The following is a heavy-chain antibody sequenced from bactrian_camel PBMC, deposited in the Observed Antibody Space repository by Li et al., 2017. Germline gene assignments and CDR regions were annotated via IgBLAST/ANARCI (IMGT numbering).Heavy chain of an antibody. CDR1: GFTFSSYA. V-gene: IGHV3S10*01. CDR3: AANSNCYTGSVVY. CDR2: IADTST. D-gene: IGHD2*01. J-gene: IGHJ4*01. Sequence: VQLVESGGGLVQPGGSLRLSCAASGFTFSSYAMTWVRQHPGKGLEWVSSIADTSTYYANSVKGRFTISRDNAKNTLYLQMNALKPEDTALYYCAANSNCYTGSVVYWGQGTQVTVS.